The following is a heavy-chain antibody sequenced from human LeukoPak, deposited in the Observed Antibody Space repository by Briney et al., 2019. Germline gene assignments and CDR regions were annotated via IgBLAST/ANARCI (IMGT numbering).Heavy chain of an antibody. CDR2: IYYSGST. V-gene: IGHV4-59*11. D-gene: IGHD6-13*01. Sequence: SETPSLTCTASGGSISSHYWSWIRQPPGKGLEWIGYIYYSGSTNYNPSLKSRVTISVDTSKNQFSLKLSSVTAADTAVYYCASGIADYWGQGTLVTVSS. CDR3: ASGIADY. CDR1: GGSISSHY. J-gene: IGHJ4*02.